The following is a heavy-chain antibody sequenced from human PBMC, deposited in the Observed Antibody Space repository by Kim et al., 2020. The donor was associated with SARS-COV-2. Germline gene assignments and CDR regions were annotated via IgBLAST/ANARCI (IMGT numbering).Heavy chain of an antibody. V-gene: IGHV4-39*01. Sequence: NPSLKSRVTISVDTSKNQFSLKLSSVTAADTAVYYCARQGYYDSSGIIDYWGQGTLVTVSS. J-gene: IGHJ4*02. D-gene: IGHD3-22*01. CDR3: ARQGYYDSSGIIDY.